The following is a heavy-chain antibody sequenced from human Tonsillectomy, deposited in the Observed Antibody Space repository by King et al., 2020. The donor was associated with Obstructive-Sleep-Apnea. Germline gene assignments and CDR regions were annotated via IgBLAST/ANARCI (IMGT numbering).Heavy chain of an antibody. CDR1: GYSFTDYY. CDR3: AKEGSKDTSSGNNWFAP. J-gene: IGHJ5*02. CDR2: INPNSGGT. Sequence: QLVQSGAEVKKPGASVKVSCKGSGYSFTDYYIHWVRQAPGQGLEWMGWINPNSGGTRFAQRFQGRVTMTRDTSISTAYMELSRLRSDDTAVYYCAKEGSKDTSSGNNWFAPWGQGTLVIVSS. D-gene: IGHD6-13*01. V-gene: IGHV1-2*02.